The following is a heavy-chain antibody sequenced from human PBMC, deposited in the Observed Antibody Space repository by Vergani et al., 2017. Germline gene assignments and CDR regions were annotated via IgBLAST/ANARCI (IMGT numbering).Heavy chain of an antibody. CDR1: GFTFNQYG. Sequence: QVQLVESGGGVVQPGRSLRLSCAASGFTFNQYGMHWVRQAPGQGLDWVSFTGYDGNTKQYADSVKGRFTISRDNSKSTMYLQMNSLRNEDTGVYYCARDLRLHYNRFDPWGQGNLVNVSS. D-gene: IGHD1-14*01. V-gene: IGHV3-33*01. CDR2: TGYDGNTK. J-gene: IGHJ5*02. CDR3: ARDLRLHYNRFDP.